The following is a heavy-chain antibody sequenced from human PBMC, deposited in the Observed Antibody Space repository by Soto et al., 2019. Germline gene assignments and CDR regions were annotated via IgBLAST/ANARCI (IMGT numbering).Heavy chain of an antibody. D-gene: IGHD4-17*01. Sequence: SGPTLVNPTQTLTLTCTFSGFSLPTDRVGVGWIRQPPGEALEWLAVIYWDDTKTYRPSLENRLTITKDSSKNQVALTMTNMDSVDTATYYCAHAYGGRSLYWGQGTLVTVSS. CDR3: AHAYGGRSLY. CDR2: IYWDDTK. V-gene: IGHV2-5*02. J-gene: IGHJ4*02. CDR1: GFSLPTDRVG.